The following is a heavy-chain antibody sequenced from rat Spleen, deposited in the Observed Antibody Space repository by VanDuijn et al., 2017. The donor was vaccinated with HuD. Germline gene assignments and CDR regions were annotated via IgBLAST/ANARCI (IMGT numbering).Heavy chain of an antibody. CDR1: GFSFRDYA. Sequence: EVQLVESGGGLVQPGRSLKLSCAASGFSFRDYAMAWVRQAPKKGLEWVATISYDGTITYYRDSVKGRFTTSRDNAKSTLYLQMDSLRSEDTATYYCARHAYYDGYYHWYFDLWGPGTMVTVSS. CDR2: ISYDGTIT. V-gene: IGHV5-17*01. CDR3: ARHAYYDGYYHWYFDL. D-gene: IGHD1-12*03. J-gene: IGHJ1*01.